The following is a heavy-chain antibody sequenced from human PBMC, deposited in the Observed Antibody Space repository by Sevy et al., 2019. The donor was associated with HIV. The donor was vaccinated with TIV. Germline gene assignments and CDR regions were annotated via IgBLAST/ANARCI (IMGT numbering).Heavy chain of an antibody. J-gene: IGHJ5*02. CDR1: GFTFSSYG. Sequence: GGSLRLPCAPSGFTFSSYGMHWVRQAPGKGLEWVAVIWNDGSNQYYADPVEGRFTVSRDNSTNTLYLQMNSLRAEDTAVYYCARAPGYCTSTNCYDWFDPWGHGTLVTVSS. CDR2: IWNDGSNQ. CDR3: ARAPGYCTSTNCYDWFDP. D-gene: IGHD2-2*01. V-gene: IGHV3-33*01.